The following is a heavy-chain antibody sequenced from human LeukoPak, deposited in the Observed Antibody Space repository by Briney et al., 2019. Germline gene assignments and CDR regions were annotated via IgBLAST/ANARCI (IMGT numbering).Heavy chain of an antibody. J-gene: IGHJ3*02. Sequence: SETLSLTCTVSGGSISSYYWSWIRQPAGKGLEWIGRIYTSWSTNYNPSLKSRVTTSVDTSKNKFSLKLSSVTAADTAVYYCAAVVGVKPTYYAFDIWGQGTMVTVSS. CDR1: GGSISSYY. V-gene: IGHV4-4*07. D-gene: IGHD3-10*01. CDR2: IYTSWST. CDR3: AAVVGVKPTYYAFDI.